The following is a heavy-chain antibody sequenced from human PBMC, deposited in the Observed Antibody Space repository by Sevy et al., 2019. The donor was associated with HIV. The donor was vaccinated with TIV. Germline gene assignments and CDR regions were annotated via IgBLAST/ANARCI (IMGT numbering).Heavy chain of an antibody. V-gene: IGHV3-23*01. Sequence: GGSLRLSCAASGFTFSNYAMTWVRQAPGKGLEWVSTISGPGGATYYADSVKGRFTISRDNSKNTLYLQMNSLRAEDTAVYYCAKVIEIVAVVSDTPNLGPWGQGTLVTVSS. CDR3: AKVIEIVAVVSDTPNLGP. CDR1: GFTFSNYA. D-gene: IGHD2-15*01. CDR2: ISGPGGAT. J-gene: IGHJ5*02.